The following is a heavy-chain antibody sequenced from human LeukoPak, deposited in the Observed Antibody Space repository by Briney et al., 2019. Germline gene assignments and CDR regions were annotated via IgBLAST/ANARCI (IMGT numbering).Heavy chain of an antibody. D-gene: IGHD3-10*01. J-gene: IGHJ4*02. Sequence: GGSLRLSCAASGFTFSSYSMNWVRQAPGKGLEWVSYISGSSSTIYYADSVKGRFTISRDNAKNSLYLQMNSLRAEDTAVYYCARALYYYGYWGQGTLVTVSS. V-gene: IGHV3-48*04. CDR3: ARALYYYGY. CDR1: GFTFSSYS. CDR2: ISGSSSTI.